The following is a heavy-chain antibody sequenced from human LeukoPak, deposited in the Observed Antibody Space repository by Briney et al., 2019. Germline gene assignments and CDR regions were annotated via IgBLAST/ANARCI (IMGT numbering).Heavy chain of an antibody. CDR2: ISDSGDS. Sequence: SETLSLTCSVSGGSVSSGISYWRWIRQPPGEGLEWIAYISDSGDSDYNPSLRGRVTISLDTSKNQFSLRLTSVTAADTAVYYCARVTAAGTGPDYWGQGTLVTVSS. CDR3: ARVTAAGTGPDY. V-gene: IGHV4-61*01. J-gene: IGHJ4*02. CDR1: GGSVSSGISY. D-gene: IGHD6-13*01.